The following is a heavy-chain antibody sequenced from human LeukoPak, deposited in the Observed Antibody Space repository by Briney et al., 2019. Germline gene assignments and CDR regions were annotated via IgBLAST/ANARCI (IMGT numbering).Heavy chain of an antibody. V-gene: IGHV1-8*03. CDR3: ARGRDDSGWRPYFDY. CDR1: GYTFTSYD. CDR2: MNPNSGNT. Sequence: ASVKVSCKASGYTFTSYDINWVRQATGQGLEWMGWMNPNSGNTGYAQKFQGRVTITRNTSISTAYMELSSLRSEDTAVYYCARGRDDSGWRPYFDYWGQGTLVTVSS. D-gene: IGHD6-19*01. J-gene: IGHJ4*02.